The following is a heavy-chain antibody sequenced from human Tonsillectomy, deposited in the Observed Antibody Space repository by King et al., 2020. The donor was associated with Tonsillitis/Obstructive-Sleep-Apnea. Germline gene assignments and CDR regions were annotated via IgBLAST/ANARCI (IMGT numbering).Heavy chain of an antibody. Sequence: VQLQESGPGLVKPSETLSLTCTVSGGSISSSSYYWGWIRQPPGKGLDWIGSIYYSGSTYYNPSLKSRVTIAVDTSKNQFSLKMSSVTAADTAVYYCARHEMIRSGPDYWGQGTLVTVSS. CDR3: ARHEMIRSGPDY. J-gene: IGHJ4*02. V-gene: IGHV4-39*01. D-gene: IGHD3-22*01. CDR2: IYYSGST. CDR1: GGSISSSSYY.